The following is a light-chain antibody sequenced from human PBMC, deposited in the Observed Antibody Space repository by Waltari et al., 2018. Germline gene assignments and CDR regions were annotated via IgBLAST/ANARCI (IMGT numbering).Light chain of an antibody. CDR1: SGINVGTYR. Sequence: QPVLTQPTSLSASPGASARFTCTLRSGINVGTYRINWYQQKPGSPPRYLLRYKSDSDKRPGSGVPSRFSGSKDASTNAGLLIISGLQSEDEADYYCAIWYTTAWVFGGGTKLTVL. V-gene: IGLV5-39*01. J-gene: IGLJ3*02. CDR3: AIWYTTAWV. CDR2: YKSDSDK.